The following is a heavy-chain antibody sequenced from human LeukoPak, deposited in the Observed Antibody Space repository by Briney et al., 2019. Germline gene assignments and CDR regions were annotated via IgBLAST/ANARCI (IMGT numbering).Heavy chain of an antibody. D-gene: IGHD2-15*01. Sequence: GGSLRLSCAASGFTFSSYSMNWVRQAPGKWLEWVSSISTSSSYIYYADSVKGRFTISRDNAKNSLYLQMNSLRAEDTAVYYCARDGYCSGGSCYSYGYFDYWGQGTLDTVSS. J-gene: IGHJ4*02. CDR2: ISTSSSYI. CDR3: ARDGYCSGGSCYSYGYFDY. CDR1: GFTFSSYS. V-gene: IGHV3-21*01.